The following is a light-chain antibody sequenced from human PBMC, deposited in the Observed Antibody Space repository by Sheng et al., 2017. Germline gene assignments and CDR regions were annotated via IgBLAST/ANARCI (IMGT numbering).Light chain of an antibody. J-gene: IGKJ2*01. V-gene: IGKV3-11*01. CDR3: QQRSSWPNT. CDR1: QPISTY. CDR2: DAS. Sequence: EIVMTQSPATLSASPGERVTLSCRASQPISTYLAWYQQKPGQAPRLLIYDASKRATGIPARFSGGGSDTDFTLTITSLEPEDFAVYYCQQRSSWPNTFGQGTKLEI.